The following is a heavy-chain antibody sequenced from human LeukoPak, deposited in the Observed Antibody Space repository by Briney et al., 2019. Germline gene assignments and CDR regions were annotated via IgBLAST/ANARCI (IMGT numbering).Heavy chain of an antibody. CDR3: ARESVDTAMAPLSY. V-gene: IGHV3-53*01. Sequence: GGSLRLSCAASGFTFSSYWMSWVRQAPGKGLEWVSVIYSGGSTYYADSVKGRFTISRDNSKNTLYLQMNSLRAEDTAVYYCARESVDTAMAPLSYWGQGTLVTVSS. CDR1: GFTFSSYW. J-gene: IGHJ4*02. CDR2: IYSGGST. D-gene: IGHD5-18*01.